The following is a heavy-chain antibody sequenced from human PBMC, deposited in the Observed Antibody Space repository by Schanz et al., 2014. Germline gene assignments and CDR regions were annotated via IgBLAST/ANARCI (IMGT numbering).Heavy chain of an antibody. CDR1: GYSFTEYF. CDR3: ARARYTGYDCSGY. Sequence: QVQLVQSGPAVKKPGASMKVSCLASGYSFTEYFLHWVRQAPGQGLEWMGWINPNSGETNYEQKFKGPVTLTSDTSISTAFMELSGLTSDDTATYFCARARYTGYDCSGYWGQGTLLIVSS. D-gene: IGHD5-12*01. CDR2: INPNSGET. V-gene: IGHV1-2*02. J-gene: IGHJ4*02.